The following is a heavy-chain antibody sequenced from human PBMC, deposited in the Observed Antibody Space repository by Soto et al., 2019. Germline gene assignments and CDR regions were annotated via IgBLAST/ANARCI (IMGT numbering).Heavy chain of an antibody. D-gene: IGHD6-6*01. CDR1: GYTFTSYG. CDR3: ARGTSIAARPPSVYDEENYYGMDV. CDR2: ISAYNGNT. V-gene: IGHV1-18*01. Sequence: QVQLVQSGVEVKKPGASVKVSCKASGYTFTSYGISWVRQAPGQGLEWMGWISAYNGNTNYAQKLQGRVTMTTDTSTSTAYMELRSLRSDDTAVYYCARGTSIAARPPSVYDEENYYGMDVWGQGTTVTVSS. J-gene: IGHJ6*02.